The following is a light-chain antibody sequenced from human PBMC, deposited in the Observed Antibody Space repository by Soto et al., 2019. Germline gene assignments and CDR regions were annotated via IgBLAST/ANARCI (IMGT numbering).Light chain of an antibody. Sequence: IQRTQSPSTLSASVGDRVTITCRSSQTISNWLAWYQQKPGKAPKLLIYKASTLESGVPPRFSGSGSGTDFTLTISSLEPEDFAVHFCQQRGTWPPLPFGGGTKVDIK. CDR3: QQRGTWPPLP. CDR2: KAS. V-gene: IGKV1-5*03. J-gene: IGKJ4*01. CDR1: QTISNW.